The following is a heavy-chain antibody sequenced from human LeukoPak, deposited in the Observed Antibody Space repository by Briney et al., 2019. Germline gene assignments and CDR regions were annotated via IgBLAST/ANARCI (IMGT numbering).Heavy chain of an antibody. J-gene: IGHJ3*02. CDR3: ARDGLWFGESLEAFDI. V-gene: IGHV3-48*01. CDR2: ISSSSSTI. CDR1: GFTFSSYS. D-gene: IGHD3-10*01. Sequence: GGSLRLSCAASGFTFSSYSMNWVRQAPGKGLEWVSYISSSSSTIYYADSVKGRFTISRDNAKNSLYLQMNSLRAEDTAVYYCARDGLWFGESLEAFDIWGQGTMVTVSS.